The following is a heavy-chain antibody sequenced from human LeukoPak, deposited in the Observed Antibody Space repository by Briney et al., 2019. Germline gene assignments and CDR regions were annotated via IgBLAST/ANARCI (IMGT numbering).Heavy chain of an antibody. CDR2: IKEDGSQK. V-gene: IGHV3-7*01. Sequence: GGSLRLSCAVSGFTFSNYWMNWVRQAPGKGLEWVGNIKEDGSQKYYVESVKGRFTVSRDNAKNSVYLQMSSLRDEDTAVYYCARGLNTSPGVDYWGQGTLVTVSS. D-gene: IGHD3-16*01. J-gene: IGHJ4*02. CDR3: ARGLNTSPGVDY. CDR1: GFTFSNYW.